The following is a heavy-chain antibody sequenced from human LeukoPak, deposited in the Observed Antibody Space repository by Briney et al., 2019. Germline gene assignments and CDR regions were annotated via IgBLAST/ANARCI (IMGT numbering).Heavy chain of an antibody. CDR2: INHSGST. D-gene: IGHD1-14*01. V-gene: IGHV4-34*01. J-gene: IGHJ4*02. CDR1: GGSFSGYY. Sequence: SETLSLTCAVYGGSFSGYYWSWIRQPPGKGLEWSGEINHSGSTNSNPSLKSRVTISVDTSKNQFSLKLSSVTAADTAVYYCASSRSRPLDYWGQGTLVTVSS. CDR3: ASSRSRPLDY.